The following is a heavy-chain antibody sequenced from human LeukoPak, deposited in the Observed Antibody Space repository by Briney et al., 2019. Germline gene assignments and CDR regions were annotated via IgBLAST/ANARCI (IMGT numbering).Heavy chain of an antibody. CDR1: GGSISTSAYY. V-gene: IGHV4-39*07. J-gene: IGHJ3*02. Sequence: PSEILSLTCIVSGGSISTSAYYWGWIRQPPGEGLQWIGSIYYSGNTYYNSSLKSRVTISVDTSTSQFSLKLSSVTAADTAVYYCARADDTVTTYWAFDIWGQGTMVTVSS. CDR3: ARADDTVTTYWAFDI. D-gene: IGHD4-17*01. CDR2: IYYSGNT.